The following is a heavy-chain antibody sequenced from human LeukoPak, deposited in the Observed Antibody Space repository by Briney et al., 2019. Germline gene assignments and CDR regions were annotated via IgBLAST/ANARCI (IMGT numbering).Heavy chain of an antibody. Sequence: SETLSLTCTVSGGSISSSSYYWGWIRQPPGKGLEWIGSIYYSGSTYYNPSLKSRVTISVDTSKNQFSLKLSSVTAADTAVHYCARAPSGYWSRGADAFDIWGQGTMVTVSS. V-gene: IGHV4-39*07. CDR3: ARAPSGYWSRGADAFDI. CDR1: GGSISSSSYY. CDR2: IYYSGST. J-gene: IGHJ3*02. D-gene: IGHD3-22*01.